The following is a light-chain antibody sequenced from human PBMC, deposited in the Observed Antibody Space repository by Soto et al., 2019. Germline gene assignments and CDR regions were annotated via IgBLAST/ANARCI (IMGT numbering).Light chain of an antibody. CDR2: GAS. CDR1: QSVSGTY. Sequence: EIVLTQSPGTRSLSPGERATLSCRASQSVSGTYLTWYQQKPGQAPRRLIYGASIRATGIPDRFSGSGSGTDFTLTISRLEPEDFAVYYCQYYGSSPRVTFGGGTKVEIK. V-gene: IGKV3-20*01. CDR3: QYYGSSPRVT. J-gene: IGKJ4*01.